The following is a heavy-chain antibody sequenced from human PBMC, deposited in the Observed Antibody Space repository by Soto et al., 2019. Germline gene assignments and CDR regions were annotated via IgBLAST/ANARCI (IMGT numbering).Heavy chain of an antibody. J-gene: IGHJ3*02. CDR1: GESFSGFF. Sequence: QVHLQQWGAGLLKPSETLSLTCAVYGESFSGFFWTWIRQSPGKGLEWIGEINHSGSATYRPSLKIRVTMSVDTSKNQFSRRLSSVTAADTAVYYCARGKFCSTTSCIRAFDIWGQGTVVTVSS. V-gene: IGHV4-34*01. CDR3: ARGKFCSTTSCIRAFDI. CDR2: INHSGSA. D-gene: IGHD2-2*01.